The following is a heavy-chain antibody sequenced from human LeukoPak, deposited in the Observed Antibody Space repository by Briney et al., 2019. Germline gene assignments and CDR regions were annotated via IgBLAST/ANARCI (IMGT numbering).Heavy chain of an antibody. CDR1: GFTFSSYA. CDR2: ISYDGSNK. J-gene: IGHJ4*02. D-gene: IGHD6-13*01. Sequence: GGSLRLSCAASGFTFSSYAMHWVRQAPGKGLEWVAVISYDGSNKYYADSVKGRFTISRDNSKNTLYLQMNSLRAEDTAVYYCAGGSSCYFWGQGTLVTVSS. CDR3: AGGSSCYF. V-gene: IGHV3-30*04.